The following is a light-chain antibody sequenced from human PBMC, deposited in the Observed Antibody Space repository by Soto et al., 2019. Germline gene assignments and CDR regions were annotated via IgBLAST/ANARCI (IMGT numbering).Light chain of an antibody. J-gene: IGLJ3*02. CDR1: SSDVGS. CDR2: EGS. CDR3: CSYAGNNNWV. V-gene: IGLV2-23*01. Sequence: QSALTQPASVSGSPGQSITISCTGTSSDVGSWYQQHPGKAPKLIIYEGSKRPSGVSNRFSGSKSGNTASLTISGLQAEDEADYYCCSYAGNNNWVFGGGTKVTVL.